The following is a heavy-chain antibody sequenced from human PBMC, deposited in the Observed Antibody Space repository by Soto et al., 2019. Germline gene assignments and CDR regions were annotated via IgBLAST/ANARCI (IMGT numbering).Heavy chain of an antibody. CDR1: GGSISSSRFY. D-gene: IGHD2-2*01. CDR3: GTSSTSYTDWFDP. CDR2: IYYTGTT. Sequence: QLQLQESGPGLVKPSETLSLTCTVSGGSISSSRFYWGWIRQPPGKGLEWIGSIYYTGTTYYNPSLKTRVTISVDTYKKQCSLNLSSVTAADTAVYYCGTSSTSYTDWFDPWGQGTLVTVSS. V-gene: IGHV4-39*01. J-gene: IGHJ5*02.